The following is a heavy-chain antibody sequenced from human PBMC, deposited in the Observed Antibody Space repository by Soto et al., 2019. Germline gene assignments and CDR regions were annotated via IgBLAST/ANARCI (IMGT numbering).Heavy chain of an antibody. CDR2: IMPLFGTT. CDR3: AAELGFGKLSVV. CDR1: GDTFKNCV. V-gene: IGHV1-69*01. J-gene: IGHJ6*02. D-gene: IGHD3-10*01. Sequence: QVQVVQSGVEVRRPGSSVKVSCKASGDTFKNCVISWVRQAPGQGLEWMGGIMPLFGTTDFAQRFQGRLTITTDESTTPAYMELSRLRSEDTATYYCAAELGFGKLSVVWGQGTTVIVSS.